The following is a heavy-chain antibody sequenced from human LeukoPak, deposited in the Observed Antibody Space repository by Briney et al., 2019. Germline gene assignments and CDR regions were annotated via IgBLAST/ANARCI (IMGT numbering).Heavy chain of an antibody. CDR2: IIPILGIA. CDR3: AEDIVVVPAAPEYFQH. D-gene: IGHD2-2*01. V-gene: IGHV1-69*04. Sequence: ASVKVSCKASGGTFSSYAISWVRQAPGQGLEWMGRIIPILGIANYAQKFQGRVTITADKSTSTAYMELSSLRSEDTAVYYCAEDIVVVPAAPEYFQHWGQGTLVTVSS. J-gene: IGHJ1*01. CDR1: GGTFSSYA.